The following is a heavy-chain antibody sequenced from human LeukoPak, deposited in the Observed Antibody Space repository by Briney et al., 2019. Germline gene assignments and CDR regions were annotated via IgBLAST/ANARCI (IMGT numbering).Heavy chain of an antibody. V-gene: IGHV3-30*03. J-gene: IGHJ6*03. D-gene: IGHD5-18*01. CDR3: ARELRIVDTTMLNYYYYYYMDV. Sequence: GRSLRLSCAASGFTFSSYGMQWFRQAPDKGLEWVAAISNDGSNKYYADSMKGRFTISRDNSKNTLSLQMNSLRAEDTAVYYCARELRIVDTTMLNYYYYYYMDVWGKGTTVTVSS. CDR2: ISNDGSNK. CDR1: GFTFSSYG.